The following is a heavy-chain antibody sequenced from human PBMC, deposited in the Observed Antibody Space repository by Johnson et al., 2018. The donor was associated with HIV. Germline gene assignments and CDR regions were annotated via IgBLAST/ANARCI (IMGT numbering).Heavy chain of an antibody. V-gene: IGHV3-33*01. J-gene: IGHJ3*02. CDR1: GFTFSSYG. CDR2: IWYDGGNK. Sequence: QVQLVESGGGVVQPGRSLRLSCSASGFTFSSYGMHWVRQAAGKGLEWVAVIWYDGGNKYYADYVKGRFTIFRDNFKNTLYLQMNSLRDEDTAVYCCARPYILLQLVSACDIWGQGTMVTVSS. CDR3: ARPYILLQLVSACDI. D-gene: IGHD6-6*01.